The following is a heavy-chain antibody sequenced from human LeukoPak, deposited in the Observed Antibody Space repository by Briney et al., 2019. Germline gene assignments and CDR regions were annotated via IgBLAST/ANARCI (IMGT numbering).Heavy chain of an antibody. CDR2: IIAYNGNT. Sequence: GASVKVSCKASGYTFASYGVSWVGQAPGQGREWMGWIIAYNGNTNYAQKLQGRVTMTTGTYTSTASMALRRLSSDDTAVYSCARGGPKLDIVLMVYAIGGDYWGQGTLVTVSS. CDR1: GYTFASYG. J-gene: IGHJ4*02. V-gene: IGHV1-18*01. D-gene: IGHD2-8*01. CDR3: ARGGPKLDIVLMVYAIGGDY.